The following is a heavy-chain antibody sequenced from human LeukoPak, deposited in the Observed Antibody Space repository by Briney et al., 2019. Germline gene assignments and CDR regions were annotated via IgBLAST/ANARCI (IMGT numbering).Heavy chain of an antibody. J-gene: IGHJ4*02. D-gene: IGHD6-19*01. CDR3: ARAIAVVDY. CDR2: INPNSGGT. Sequence: ASVKVSCKASGYTFTDYYIHWVRQAPGQGLEWMGWINPNSGGTNSAQKFQGRVTMTKDTSISTAYMELNRLRSDDTAVYFCARAIAVVDYWGQGTLVTVS. V-gene: IGHV1-2*02. CDR1: GYTFTDYY.